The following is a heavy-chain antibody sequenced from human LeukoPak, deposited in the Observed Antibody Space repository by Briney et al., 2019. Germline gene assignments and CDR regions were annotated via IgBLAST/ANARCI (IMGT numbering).Heavy chain of an antibody. CDR3: ARGRSTGYPYYFEY. D-gene: IGHD5-12*01. CDR2: ISVYNGNT. V-gene: IGHV1-18*01. CDR1: GYTFTGYG. Sequence: ASVKVSCKASGYTFTGYGISWVRQAPGQGLEWMGWISVYNGNTNYTQKLQGRVTMTTDTSTSTAYMELRSLRSDDTAVYYCARGRSTGYPYYFEYWGQGTLVTVSS. J-gene: IGHJ4*02.